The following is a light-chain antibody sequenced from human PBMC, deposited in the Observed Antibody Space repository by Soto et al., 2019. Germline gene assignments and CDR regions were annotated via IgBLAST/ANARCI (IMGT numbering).Light chain of an antibody. V-gene: IGKV1-5*01. CDR3: QQYNSYSRA. CDR1: QSINSW. CDR2: GAS. Sequence: DIQMTQSPSTLSASVGDRVTITCRASQSINSWLAWYQQKPGKAPKILIYGASSLESGVPSRFSGSGSGTEFTLTISSLQPDDFATYYCQQYNSYSRAFGQGTKVDIK. J-gene: IGKJ1*01.